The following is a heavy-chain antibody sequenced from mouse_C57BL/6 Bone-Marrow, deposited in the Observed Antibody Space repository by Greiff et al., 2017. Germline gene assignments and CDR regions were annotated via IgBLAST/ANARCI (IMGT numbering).Heavy chain of an antibody. J-gene: IGHJ2*01. CDR1: GYTFTSYW. Sequence: VQLQQSGTVLARPGASVKMSCKTSGYTFTSYWMHWVKQRPGQGLEWIGAIYPGNSDTSYNQKFKGKAKLTAVTSASTAYMELSSLTNEDSAVYYCTRGDFTSYSNYLDYWGQGTTLTVSS. D-gene: IGHD2-5*01. CDR2: IYPGNSDT. CDR3: TRGDFTSYSNYLDY. V-gene: IGHV1-5*01.